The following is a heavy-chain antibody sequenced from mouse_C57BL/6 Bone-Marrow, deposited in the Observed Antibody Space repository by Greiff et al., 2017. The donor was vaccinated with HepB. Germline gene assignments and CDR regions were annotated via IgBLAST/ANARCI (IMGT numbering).Heavy chain of an antibody. CDR3: TGLWSLAY. CDR1: GFNIKDDY. J-gene: IGHJ3*01. V-gene: IGHV14-4*01. Sequence: VQLQQSGAELVRPGASVKLSCTASGFNIKDDYMHWVKQRPEQGLEWIGWIDPENGDTEYASKFQGKATITADTSSNKAYLQLSSLTSEDTAVYYCTGLWSLAYWGQGTLVTVSA. D-gene: IGHD1-1*02. CDR2: IDPENGDT.